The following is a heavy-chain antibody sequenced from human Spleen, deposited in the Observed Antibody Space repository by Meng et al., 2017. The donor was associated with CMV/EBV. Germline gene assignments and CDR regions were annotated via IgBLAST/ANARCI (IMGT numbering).Heavy chain of an antibody. D-gene: IGHD1-14*01. V-gene: IGHV3-7*01. CDR3: ARDISSTEKNDY. J-gene: IGHJ4*02. Sequence: GESLKISCAASGFTFSNYWMSWVRQAPGKGLEWVTNIKHDGSQKSYVDSVKGRFTISRDNAKNSLFLKMNSLRADDTAVYYCARDISSTEKNDYWGQGTQVTVSS. CDR1: GFTFSNYW. CDR2: IKHDGSQK.